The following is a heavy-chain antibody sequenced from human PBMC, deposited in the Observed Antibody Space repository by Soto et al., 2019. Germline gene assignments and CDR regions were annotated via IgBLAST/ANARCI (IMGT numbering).Heavy chain of an antibody. CDR2: ISSSSSYI. Sequence: EVQLVESGGGLVKPGGSLRLSCAASGFTFSSYSMNWVRQAPGKGLEWVSSISSSSSYIYYADSVKGRFTISRDNAKNSQYLQRISLRGEGTAVFYCAKSQLGYDAFAILGQGTMVTESS. CDR3: AKSQLGYDAFAI. V-gene: IGHV3-21*01. J-gene: IGHJ3*02. D-gene: IGHD6-6*01. CDR1: GFTFSSYS.